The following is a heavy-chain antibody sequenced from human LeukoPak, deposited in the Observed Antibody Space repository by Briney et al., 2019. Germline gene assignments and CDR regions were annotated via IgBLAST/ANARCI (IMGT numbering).Heavy chain of an antibody. CDR2: ISSGSTI. CDR1: GFTFSSYE. V-gene: IGHV3-48*03. J-gene: IGHJ4*02. Sequence: GGSLRLSCAASGFTFSSYEMNWVRQALGEGLEWVSYISSGSTIYDADSVKGRFTISRDNAKNSLYLQMNSLRAEDTTVYYCARESIAVAGAPFDYWGQGTLVTVSS. D-gene: IGHD6-19*01. CDR3: ARESIAVAGAPFDY.